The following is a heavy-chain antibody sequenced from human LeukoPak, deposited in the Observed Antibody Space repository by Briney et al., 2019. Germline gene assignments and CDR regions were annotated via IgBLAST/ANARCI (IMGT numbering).Heavy chain of an antibody. J-gene: IGHJ6*03. CDR2: IYPNSGGT. D-gene: IGHD3-3*01. V-gene: IGHV1-2*02. CDR3: ARDGRFLEWLYQYYYYMDV. Sequence: GASVKVSCKASGYTFTGYYMHWVRQAPGQGLEWMGWIYPNSGGTNYAQKFQGRVTMTRDTSISTAYMELSRLRSDDTAVYYCARDGRFLEWLYQYYYYMDVWGKGTTVTVSS. CDR1: GYTFTGYY.